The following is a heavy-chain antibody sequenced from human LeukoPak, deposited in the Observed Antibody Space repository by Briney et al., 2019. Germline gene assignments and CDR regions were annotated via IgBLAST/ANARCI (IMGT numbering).Heavy chain of an antibody. CDR1: GGSISSGGYY. Sequence: PSETLSLTCTVSGGSISSGGYYWSWIRQHPGKGLEWIGYIYYGGSTYYNPSLKSRVTISVDTSKNQFSLKLSSVTAADTAVYYCARAGSTPYGMDVWGQGTTVTVSS. J-gene: IGHJ6*02. D-gene: IGHD2-2*01. V-gene: IGHV4-31*03. CDR3: ARAGSTPYGMDV. CDR2: IYYGGST.